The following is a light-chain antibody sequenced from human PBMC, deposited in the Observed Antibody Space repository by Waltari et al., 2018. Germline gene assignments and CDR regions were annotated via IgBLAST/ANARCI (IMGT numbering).Light chain of an antibody. CDR1: QGISSF. CDR3: QQLNSYPIT. CDR2: AAS. Sequence: IQLTQSPSSLSASVGDRVTITCRASQGISSFLALYQQKPGKAPKVLIYAASTLQSGVPSRFSGSGSGTDFPLTISSLQPEDFATYYCQQLNSYPITFGQGTRLEIK. V-gene: IGKV1-9*01. J-gene: IGKJ5*01.